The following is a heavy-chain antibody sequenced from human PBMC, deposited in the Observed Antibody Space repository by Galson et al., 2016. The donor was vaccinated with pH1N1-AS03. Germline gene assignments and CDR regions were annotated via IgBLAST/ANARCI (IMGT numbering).Heavy chain of an antibody. CDR2: IKQDSSEK. D-gene: IGHD3-3*01. V-gene: IGHV3-7*03. CDR3: ARGKDFWSGYPNDPFDL. J-gene: IGHJ3*01. Sequence: SLRLSCAAPGFTFSGYWMTWVRQAPGKGLEWVANIKQDSSEKYYVDSVKGRFTIPRDNAKNSLYLQMNSLRVEDTAIYYCARGKDFWSGYPNDPFDLWGQGTMVTVSS. CDR1: GFTFSGYW.